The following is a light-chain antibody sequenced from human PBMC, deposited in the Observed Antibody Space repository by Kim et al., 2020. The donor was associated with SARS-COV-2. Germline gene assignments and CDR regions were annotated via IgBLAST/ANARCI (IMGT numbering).Light chain of an antibody. V-gene: IGKV1-17*03. CDR3: LQHRSYPRT. CDR2: AAS. J-gene: IGKJ2*01. Sequence: DIQMTQSPSAMSASVGDTVTISCRASQDINQNLVWFQQKPGQVPKRLIYAASRPQSGVQSRFSGSGSGTEFTLTITSLQPEDFATYYCLQHRSYPRTFGQGTKLEI. CDR1: QDINQN.